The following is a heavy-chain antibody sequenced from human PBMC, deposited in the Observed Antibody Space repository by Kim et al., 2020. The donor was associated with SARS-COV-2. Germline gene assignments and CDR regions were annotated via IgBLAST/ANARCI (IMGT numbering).Heavy chain of an antibody. CDR3: ARVLGAITIFGVGIVNWFDP. D-gene: IGHD3-3*01. V-gene: IGHV4-31*03. J-gene: IGHJ5*02. CDR1: GGSISSGGYY. Sequence: SETLSLTCTVSGGSISSGGYYWSWIRQHPGKGLEWIGYIYYSGSTYYNPSLKSRVTISVDTSKNQFSLKLSSVTAADTAVYYCARVLGAITIFGVGIVNWFDPGGQGTLVTVSS. CDR2: IYYSGST.